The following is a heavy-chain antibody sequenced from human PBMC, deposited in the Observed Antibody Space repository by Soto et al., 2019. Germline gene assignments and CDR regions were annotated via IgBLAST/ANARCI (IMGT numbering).Heavy chain of an antibody. CDR1: GDSVGNGPYY. J-gene: IGHJ6*02. Sequence: QVRLQESGPGLVKPSETLSLSCLVSGDSVGNGPYYWSWIRQSPGEGLEWIAYIYYSGSTNVNPSLESRVTISIDMSKNPFFLELRSVTAADAAVYFCARVGSSCHSGGCYYYYGLGVWGQGTTVAISS. D-gene: IGHD1-26*01. CDR2: IYYSGST. V-gene: IGHV4-61*01. CDR3: ARVGSSCHSGGCYYYYGLGV.